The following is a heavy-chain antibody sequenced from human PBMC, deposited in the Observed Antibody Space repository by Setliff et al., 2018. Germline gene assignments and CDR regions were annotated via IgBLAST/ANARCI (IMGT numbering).Heavy chain of an antibody. CDR1: GGSFDTYY. CDR2: INHSGSG. Sequence: TSETLSLTCNVYGGSFDTYYWSWIRQPPGKGLEWVGEINHSGSGDYNPSFKGRVTISVDTSKKQFSLTLTSVTAADTALYYCRHAVVGRDVFDIWGQGTVVTVSS. J-gene: IGHJ3*02. CDR3: RHAVVGRDVFDI. D-gene: IGHD1-1*01. V-gene: IGHV4-34*01.